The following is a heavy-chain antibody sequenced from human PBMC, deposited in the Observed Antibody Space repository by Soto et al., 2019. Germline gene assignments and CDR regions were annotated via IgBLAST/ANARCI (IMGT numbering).Heavy chain of an antibody. CDR2: ISYDGSNK. J-gene: IGHJ6*02. CDR1: GFTFSSYA. CDR3: ARDTMVRGVIYYYGMDV. V-gene: IGHV3-30-3*01. Sequence: PGVSLRLSCAASGFTFSSYAMHWVRQAPGKGLEWVAVISYDGSNKYYADSVKGRFTISRDNSKNTLYLQMNSLRAEDTAVYYCARDTMVRGVIYYYGMDVWGQGTTVTV. D-gene: IGHD3-10*01.